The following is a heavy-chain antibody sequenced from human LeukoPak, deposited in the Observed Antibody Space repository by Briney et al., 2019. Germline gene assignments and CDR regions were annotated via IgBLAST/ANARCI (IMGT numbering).Heavy chain of an antibody. Sequence: ASVKVSCKPSGYIFRNYDINWVRQAPGQGLEWMGWMSRENGNTGYAQKFHGRVTMTRHAPTNTAYMELTSLRSEDTAVYFCATPMANTFDAFDIWGQGSRVAVSS. CDR3: ATPMANTFDAFDI. CDR1: GYIFRNYD. D-gene: IGHD5-24*01. V-gene: IGHV1-8*01. J-gene: IGHJ3*02. CDR2: MSRENGNT.